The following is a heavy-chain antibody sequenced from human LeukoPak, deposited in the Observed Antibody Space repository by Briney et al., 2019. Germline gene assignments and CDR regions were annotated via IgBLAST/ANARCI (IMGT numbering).Heavy chain of an antibody. D-gene: IGHD6-13*01. J-gene: IGHJ4*02. CDR1: GFTVSSNY. Sequence: PGGSLRPSCAASGFTVSSNYMSWVRQAPGKGLEWVSVIYSGGSTYYADSVKGRFTISRDNSKNTLYLQMNSLRAEDTAVYYCARMGSIAAAGIPFDYWGQGTLVTVSS. CDR2: IYSGGST. CDR3: ARMGSIAAAGIPFDY. V-gene: IGHV3-53*01.